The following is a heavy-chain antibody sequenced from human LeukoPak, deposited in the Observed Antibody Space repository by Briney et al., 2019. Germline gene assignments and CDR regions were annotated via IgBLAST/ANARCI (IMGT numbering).Heavy chain of an antibody. D-gene: IGHD3-22*01. CDR1: GFTFSTYA. Sequence: PGGSLRLSCAASGFTFSTYAMSWVRQAPGKGLEWVAFIRYDGSNKYYADSVKGRFTISRDNSKNTLYLQMNSLRAEDTAVYYCQARRVVITTHFFDYWGQGTLVTVSS. CDR3: QARRVVITTHFFDY. V-gene: IGHV3-30*02. CDR2: IRYDGSNK. J-gene: IGHJ4*02.